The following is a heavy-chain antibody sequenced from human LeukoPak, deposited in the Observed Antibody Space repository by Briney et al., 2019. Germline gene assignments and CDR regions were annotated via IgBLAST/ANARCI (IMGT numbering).Heavy chain of an antibody. D-gene: IGHD6-13*01. J-gene: IGHJ4*02. CDR2: IKQDGSEK. CDR3: AREWQGGIAAAGTRIEGDY. V-gene: IGHV3-7*01. Sequence: PGGSLRLSCAVSGFSVSGYWMTWVRQAPGKGLEWVANIKQDGSEKNYVDSVKGRFTISRDNAENSLFLQMNSLRVADTAVYYCAREWQGGIAAAGTRIEGDYWGQGTLVTVSS. CDR1: GFSVSGYW.